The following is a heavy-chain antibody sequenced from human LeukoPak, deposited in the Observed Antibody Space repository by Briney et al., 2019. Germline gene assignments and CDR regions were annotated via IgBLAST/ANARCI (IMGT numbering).Heavy chain of an antibody. CDR1: GGSISSRSYY. Sequence: SETLSLTCTVSGGSISSRSYYWGWIRQPPGKGLEWIGSIYHSESTYYNPSLKSRVTISADTSKNQFYLKLSSVTAADTAVYFCARHVNSNGSPSDYWGQGTLVTVSS. D-gene: IGHD1-26*01. CDR2: IYHSEST. V-gene: IGHV4-39*01. CDR3: ARHVNSNGSPSDY. J-gene: IGHJ4*02.